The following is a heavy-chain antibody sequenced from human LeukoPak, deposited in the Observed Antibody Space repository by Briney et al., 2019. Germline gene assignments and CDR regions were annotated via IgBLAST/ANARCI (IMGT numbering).Heavy chain of an antibody. CDR2: IYYSGST. Sequence: PSETLSLTCTVSGGSVISGGYYWSWIWQPPGKGLEWIGYIYYSGSTTYNPSLKSRVTISVDTSKNKFSLKLSSVTAADTAVYYCARAPISTTARGYFDYWGQGTLVTVSS. CDR1: GGSVISGGYY. V-gene: IGHV4-61*08. CDR3: ARAPISTTARGYFDY. D-gene: IGHD4-17*01. J-gene: IGHJ4*02.